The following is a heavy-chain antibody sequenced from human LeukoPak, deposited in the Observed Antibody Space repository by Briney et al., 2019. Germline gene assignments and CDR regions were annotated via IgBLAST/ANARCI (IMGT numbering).Heavy chain of an antibody. CDR3: ASSVGYNKAGYYYYMDF. J-gene: IGHJ6*03. Sequence: ASVKVSCKTSGYSFTDYYMHWVRQAPRQGLEWMGWINPNSGGTSSAQKFQGRVTMTRDTSITTVYMEVSWLTSDDTAVYYCASSVGYNKAGYYYYMDFWGKGTTVTVSS. CDR1: GYSFTDYY. D-gene: IGHD5-24*01. CDR2: INPNSGGT. V-gene: IGHV1-2*02.